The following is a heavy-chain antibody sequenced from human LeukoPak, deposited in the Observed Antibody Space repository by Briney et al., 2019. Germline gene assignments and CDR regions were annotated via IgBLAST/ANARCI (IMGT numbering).Heavy chain of an antibody. J-gene: IGHJ3*02. CDR1: GGSISSYY. V-gene: IGHV4-59*01. Sequence: PSETLSLTCTVSGGSISSYYWSWIRQPPGKGLEWIGYIYYSGSTNYNPSLKSRVTISVDTSKNQFSLKLSSVTAADTTVYYCAREVFSSGWYSGDAFDIRGQGTMVTVSS. D-gene: IGHD6-19*01. CDR2: IYYSGST. CDR3: AREVFSSGWYSGDAFDI.